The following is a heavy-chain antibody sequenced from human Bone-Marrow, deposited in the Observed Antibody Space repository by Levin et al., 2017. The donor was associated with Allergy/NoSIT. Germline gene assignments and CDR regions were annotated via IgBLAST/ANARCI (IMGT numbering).Heavy chain of an antibody. CDR1: GFTFSSYG. Sequence: TGGSLRLSCAASGFTFSSYGMHWVRQAPGKGLEWVAVIWYDGSNKYYADSVKGRFTISRDNSKNTLYLQMNSLRAEDTAVYYCARGALDGSTSCYTCYYYYGMDVWGQGTTVTVSS. J-gene: IGHJ6*02. CDR3: ARGALDGSTSCYTCYYYYGMDV. CDR2: IWYDGSNK. D-gene: IGHD2-2*02. V-gene: IGHV3-33*01.